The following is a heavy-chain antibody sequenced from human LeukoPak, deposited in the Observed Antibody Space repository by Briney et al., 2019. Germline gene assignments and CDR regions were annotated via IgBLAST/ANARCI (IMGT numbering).Heavy chain of an antibody. CDR1: GFSITAHH. CDR3: FRWVTPSSGGYNFEN. J-gene: IGHJ4*02. CDR2: SQTTKPNSCTT. V-gene: IGHV3-72*01. Sequence: GGSLRLSCAASGFSITAHHMAWVRQAPGKGMEWVGRSQTTKPNSCTTEYAASVKVRFTISRDDSKNSLYLQLKSLKTEDTAVYYFFRWVTPSSGGYNFENGGQGTLGTVP. D-gene: IGHD1-20*01.